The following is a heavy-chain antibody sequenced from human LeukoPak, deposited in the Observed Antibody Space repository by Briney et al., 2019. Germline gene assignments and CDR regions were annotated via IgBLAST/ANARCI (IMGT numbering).Heavy chain of an antibody. CDR1: GGTFSSYA. CDR2: ISPYKGNR. D-gene: IGHD2-21*02. Sequence: ASVKASCKASGGTFSSYAISWVRQAPGQGLGWMGWISPYKGNRYYAQKLQGRVTMTTDTPTSTAYMELRSLRSDDTAVYYCARDVAYCGGDCYYDVFDVWGQGTMVTVSS. CDR3: ARDVAYCGGDCYYDVFDV. J-gene: IGHJ3*01. V-gene: IGHV1-18*01.